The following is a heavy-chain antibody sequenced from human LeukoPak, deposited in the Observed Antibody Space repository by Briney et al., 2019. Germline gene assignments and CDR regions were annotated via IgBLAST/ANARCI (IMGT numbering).Heavy chain of an antibody. Sequence: SETLSLTCTVSGGSISIYYWSWIRQPPGKGLEWIGYIYYSGSTNYNPSLKSRVTISVDTSKNQFFLKLSSVTAADTAVYYCARKAAAGIPPLYNWFDPWGQGTLVTVSA. CDR2: IYYSGST. CDR3: ARKAAAGIPPLYNWFDP. CDR1: GGSISIYY. D-gene: IGHD6-13*01. V-gene: IGHV4-59*01. J-gene: IGHJ5*02.